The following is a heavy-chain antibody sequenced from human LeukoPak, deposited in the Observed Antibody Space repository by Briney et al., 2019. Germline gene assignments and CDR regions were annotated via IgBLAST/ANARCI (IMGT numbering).Heavy chain of an antibody. V-gene: IGHV1-69*01. J-gene: IGHJ4*02. CDR2: IIPIFGTA. D-gene: IGHD2-8*01. CDR3: ATLGTNDYGDY. CDR1: GGTFSNYA. Sequence: SVKVSCKASGGTFSNYAITWVRQAPGQGLEWMGGIIPIFGTASYAQKFQGRVTITADESTSTAYMEVSSLRSEDTAVYYCATLGTNDYGDYWGQGTLVTVSS.